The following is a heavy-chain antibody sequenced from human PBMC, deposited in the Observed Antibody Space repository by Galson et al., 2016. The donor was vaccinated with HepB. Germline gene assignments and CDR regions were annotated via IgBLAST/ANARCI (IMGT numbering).Heavy chain of an antibody. Sequence: SLRLSCAASGFTFSSFAMHWVRQAPGKGLEYVSTISNNGAVTHYADSLKARFTISRDNSQSTLFLQMGSLRADDMAVYYCVRDRGGCQSSGCYPLYGMDVWGRGTTVTVS. CDR1: GFTFSSFA. CDR3: VRDRGGCQSSGCYPLYGMDV. CDR2: ISNNGAVT. D-gene: IGHD2-2*01. J-gene: IGHJ6*02. V-gene: IGHV3-64*02.